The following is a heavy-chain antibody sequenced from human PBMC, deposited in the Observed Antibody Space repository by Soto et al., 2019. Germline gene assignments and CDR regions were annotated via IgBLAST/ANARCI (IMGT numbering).Heavy chain of an antibody. J-gene: IGHJ4*02. V-gene: IGHV1-18*01. CDR1: GYTFTSYG. CDR2: ISAYNGNT. D-gene: IGHD6-6*01. CDR3: ARDVAARPSPNVDY. Sequence: ASVKVSFKASGYTFTSYGISWVRQAPGQGLEWMGWISAYNGNTNYAQKLQGRVTMTTDTSTSTAYMELRSLRSDDTAVYYCARDVAARPSPNVDYWGQGTLVTVSS.